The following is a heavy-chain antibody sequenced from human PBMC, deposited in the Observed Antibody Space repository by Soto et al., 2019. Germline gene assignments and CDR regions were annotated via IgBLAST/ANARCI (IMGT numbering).Heavy chain of an antibody. V-gene: IGHV3-23*01. D-gene: IGHD6-19*01. CDR3: AKSSLHYGIAL. CDR1: GFSFSNYA. CDR2: ITAGGDYT. J-gene: IGHJ6*02. Sequence: PGGSLRLSCAASGFSFSNYAMSWVRQAPGKGLEWVSGITAGGDYTYYADSVKGRLTTSRDNPRNTVFLQINSLSPDDTAVYYCAKSSLHYGIALWAHGTSVTGSS.